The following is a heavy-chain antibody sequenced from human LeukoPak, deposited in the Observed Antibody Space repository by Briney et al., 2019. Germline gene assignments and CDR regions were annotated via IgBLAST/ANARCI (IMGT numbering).Heavy chain of an antibody. CDR3: ARAVGVIGVAPLPPYYYYYYMDV. D-gene: IGHD6-19*01. J-gene: IGHJ6*03. CDR2: IYYSGST. CDR1: GGSISSSSDY. Sequence: KPSETLSLTCTVSGGSISSSSDYWGWIRQPPGKGLEWIGYIYYSGSTNYNPSLKSRVTISVDTSKNQFSLKLSSVTAADTAVYYCARAVGVIGVAPLPPYYYYYYMDVWGKGTTVTVSS. V-gene: IGHV4-61*05.